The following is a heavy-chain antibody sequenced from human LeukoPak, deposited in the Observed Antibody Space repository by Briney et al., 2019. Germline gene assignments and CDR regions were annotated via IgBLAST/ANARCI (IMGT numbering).Heavy chain of an antibody. CDR3: ARSRGGSGGKYYHGMDV. D-gene: IGHD3-10*01. Sequence: SETLSLTCTVSGGSISSDYWSWIRQPPGKGLEWIGYIYYSGSTNNNPSLKSQVTISVDTSKNQFSLKRSSVTAAATAVYYCARSRGGSGGKYYHGMDVWGQGTTVTVSS. CDR2: IYYSGST. J-gene: IGHJ6*02. V-gene: IGHV4-59*01. CDR1: GGSISSDY.